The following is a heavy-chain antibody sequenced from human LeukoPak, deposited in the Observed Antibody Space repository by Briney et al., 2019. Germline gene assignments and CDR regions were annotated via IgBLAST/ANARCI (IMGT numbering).Heavy chain of an antibody. Sequence: SETLSLTCTVSGYSISSGYYWGWIRQPPGKGLEWIGSIYHSGSTYYNPSLKSRVTISVDTSKNQFSLKLSSVTAADTAVYYCAKGDYDILTGYYTYYYGMDVWGQGTTVTVSS. CDR2: IYHSGST. J-gene: IGHJ6*02. V-gene: IGHV4-38-2*02. CDR1: GYSISSGYY. CDR3: AKGDYDILTGYYTYYYGMDV. D-gene: IGHD3-9*01.